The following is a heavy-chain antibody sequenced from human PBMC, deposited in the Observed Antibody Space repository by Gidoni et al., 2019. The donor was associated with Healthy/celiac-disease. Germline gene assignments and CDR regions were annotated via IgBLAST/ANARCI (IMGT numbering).Heavy chain of an antibody. CDR3: ARVHAAVAGKGAEY. J-gene: IGHJ4*02. V-gene: IGHV3-11*06. D-gene: IGHD6-19*01. CDR1: GFTFSDYY. CDR2: ISSRSSYT. Sequence: QVQLVESGGGLVKPGGSLRLYCAASGFTFSDYYMSWTRQAPGEGLEGVSYISSRSSYTNYADSVKGRFTISRDNAKNSRYRQMNSLRAEDTAVYYCARVHAAVAGKGAEYWGQGTLVTVSS.